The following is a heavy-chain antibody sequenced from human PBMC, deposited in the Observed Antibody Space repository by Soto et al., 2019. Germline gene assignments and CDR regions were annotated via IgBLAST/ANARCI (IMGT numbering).Heavy chain of an antibody. Sequence: SETLSLTCTVSGGSISYYYWNWIRQSPGKGLEWIGYIFYSGSTHYNPSLKSRVTISIDTSKNQFSLMLTSVTAADTAVYFCARGSPPSKYGLDVWGQGTTVTVSS. V-gene: IGHV4-59*01. CDR2: IFYSGST. CDR3: ARGSPPSKYGLDV. J-gene: IGHJ6*02. D-gene: IGHD6-13*01. CDR1: GGSISYYY.